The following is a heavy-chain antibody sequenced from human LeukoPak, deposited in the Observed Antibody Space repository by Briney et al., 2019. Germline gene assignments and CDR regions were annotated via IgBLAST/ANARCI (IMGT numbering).Heavy chain of an antibody. CDR2: ISYDGSNK. Sequence: GGSLRLSCAASGFTFSSYGMHWVRQAPGKGLEWVAVISYDGSNKYYADSVKGRFTISRDNTKNTLYLQMNSLSAEATAVYYCAKPPPQIQLRLTFDYWGQGTLVTVSS. CDR3: AKPPPQIQLRLTFDY. J-gene: IGHJ4*02. CDR1: GFTFSSYG. D-gene: IGHD5-18*01. V-gene: IGHV3-30*18.